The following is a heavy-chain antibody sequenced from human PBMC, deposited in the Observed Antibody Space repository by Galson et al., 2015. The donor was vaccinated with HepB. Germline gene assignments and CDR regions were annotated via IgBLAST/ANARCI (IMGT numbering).Heavy chain of an antibody. V-gene: IGHV3-48*01. Sequence: SLRLSCAASGFTFSSFTMNWVRQAPGKKLEWVSYISTTGTNIFYVDFVKGRFAVSRDNAKNSLYLQMNSLRAEDTAIYYCARVVLSGSYWYFDFWGQGTLVTVSS. J-gene: IGHJ4*02. CDR2: ISTTGTNI. CDR3: ARVVLSGSYWYFDF. D-gene: IGHD1-26*01. CDR1: GFTFSSFT.